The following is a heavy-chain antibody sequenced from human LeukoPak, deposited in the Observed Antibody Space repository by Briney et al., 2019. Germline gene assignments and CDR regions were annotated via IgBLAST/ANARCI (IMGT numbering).Heavy chain of an antibody. V-gene: IGHV4-59*11. CDR1: GGSISSHY. CDR3: AREKVGGSMVRGAYRNNWFDP. CDR2: IYYSGST. J-gene: IGHJ5*02. Sequence: SETLSLTCTVSGGSISSHYWSWIRQPPGKGLEWIGCIYYSGSTNYNPSLKSRVTISVDTSKNQFSLKLSSVTAADTAVYYCAREKVGGSMVRGAYRNNWFDPWGQGTLVTVSS. D-gene: IGHD3-10*01.